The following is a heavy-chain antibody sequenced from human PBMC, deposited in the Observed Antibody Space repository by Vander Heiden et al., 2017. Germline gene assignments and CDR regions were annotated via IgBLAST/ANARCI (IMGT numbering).Heavy chain of an antibody. CDR1: GFTFSSYA. Sequence: EVQLLESGGGLVQPGGSMRLACAASGFTFSSYAMSWVRQAPGKGLEWVSAMSGSGGSTYYADSVKGRFTISRDNSKNTLYLQMNSLRAEDTAVYYCAKDAPGPYSGSYGYWGQGTLVTVSS. CDR3: AKDAPGPYSGSYGY. CDR2: MSGSGGST. D-gene: IGHD1-26*01. V-gene: IGHV3-23*01. J-gene: IGHJ4*02.